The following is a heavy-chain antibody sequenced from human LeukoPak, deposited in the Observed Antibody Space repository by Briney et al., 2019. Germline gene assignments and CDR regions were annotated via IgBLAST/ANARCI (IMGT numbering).Heavy chain of an antibody. CDR3: ARDPSEETSTSDAFDI. J-gene: IGHJ3*02. D-gene: IGHD2/OR15-2a*01. CDR1: GGTFSSYA. V-gene: IGHV1-69*06. CDR2: IIPIFGTA. Sequence: GASVKVSCKASGGTFSSYAISWVRQAPGQGLGWMGGIIPIFGTANYAQKFQGRVTITADKSTSTAYMELSSLRSEDTAVYYCARDPSEETSTSDAFDIWGQGTMVTVSS.